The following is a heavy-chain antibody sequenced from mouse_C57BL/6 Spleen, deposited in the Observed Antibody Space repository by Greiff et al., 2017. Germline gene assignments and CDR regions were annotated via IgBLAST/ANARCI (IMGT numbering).Heavy chain of an antibody. CDR1: GYTFTSYW. Sequence: QVQLQQPGAELVKPGASVKLSCKASGYTFTSYWMHWVKQRPGQGLEWIGMIHPNSGSTNYYEKFKSKATLTVDKSSSTAYMQLSSLTSEDSAVYYCARGGSQNFDYWGQGTTLTVSS. CDR2: IHPNSGST. V-gene: IGHV1-64*01. J-gene: IGHJ2*01. CDR3: ARGGSQNFDY.